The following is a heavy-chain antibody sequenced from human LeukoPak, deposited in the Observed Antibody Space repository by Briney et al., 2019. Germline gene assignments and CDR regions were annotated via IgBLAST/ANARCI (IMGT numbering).Heavy chain of an antibody. D-gene: IGHD1-26*01. Sequence: GGSLRLSCAASGFTFSNYGMHWVRQAPGKGLEWVAFIRFDGTNKFYADSVKGRFTISRDNAKNTLYLQMNNLRADDTAVYYCARAGSYRFDYWGLGTLVTVSS. CDR3: ARAGSYRFDY. CDR2: IRFDGTNK. CDR1: GFTFSNYG. J-gene: IGHJ4*02. V-gene: IGHV3-30*02.